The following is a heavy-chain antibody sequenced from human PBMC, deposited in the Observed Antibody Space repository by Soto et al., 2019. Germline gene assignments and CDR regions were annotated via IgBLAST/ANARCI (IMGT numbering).Heavy chain of an antibody. J-gene: IGHJ4*02. V-gene: IGHV1-69*12. D-gene: IGHD6-19*01. CDR1: GGSFRSYA. CDR2: IIPLFGTA. Sequence: QVQLVQSGAEVKKPGSSVKVSCKASGGSFRSYAITWVRQAPGQGLEWMGGIIPLFGTAIYALKFQGRVTITADESTSTAYMELSSLRSEDTAVFYCARGPQWLGDNWGQGTLVTVSS. CDR3: ARGPQWLGDN.